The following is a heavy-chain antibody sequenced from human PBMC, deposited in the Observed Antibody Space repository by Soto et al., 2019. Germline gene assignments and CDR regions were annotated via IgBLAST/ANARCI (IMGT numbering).Heavy chain of an antibody. CDR1: GGSISSGGYY. Sequence: QVQLQESGPGLVKPSQTLSLTCTVSGGSISSGGYYWSWIRQHPGKGLEWIGYIYYSGSTHYNPSLKSRVTISVDTSKNQFSLKLSSVTAADTAVYYCARGRLDYGDFDPWGQGTLVTVSS. CDR3: ARGRLDYGDFDP. D-gene: IGHD4-17*01. J-gene: IGHJ5*02. CDR2: IYYSGST. V-gene: IGHV4-31*03.